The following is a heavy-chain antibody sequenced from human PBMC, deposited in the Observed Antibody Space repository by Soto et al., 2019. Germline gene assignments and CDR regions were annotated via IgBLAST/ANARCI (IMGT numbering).Heavy chain of an antibody. Sequence: GGSPRLSCAASGFTFSSYAMHWVRQAPGKGLEWVAVISYDGSNKYYADSVKGRFTISRDNSKNTLYLQMNSLRAEDTAVYYCARWEQQIRADMDVWGQGTTVTVSS. D-gene: IGHD6-13*01. V-gene: IGHV3-30-3*01. CDR2: ISYDGSNK. CDR3: ARWEQQIRADMDV. J-gene: IGHJ6*02. CDR1: GFTFSSYA.